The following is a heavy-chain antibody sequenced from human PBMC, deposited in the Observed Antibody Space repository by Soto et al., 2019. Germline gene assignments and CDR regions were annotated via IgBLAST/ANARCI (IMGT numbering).Heavy chain of an antibody. CDR2: IYGTGNM. J-gene: IGHJ2*01. V-gene: IGHV4-31*03. Sequence: QVQLQESGPGLVKPSQTLSLTCTVSDDSISSGGYYWSWIRQHPGKGLEWIGYIYGTGNMYYKSSLKSRLTFSVDTSKNHFSRKLPSVTAADTAVYYCARGTDTWFFALWGRGTLVTVSS. CDR1: DDSISSGGYY. D-gene: IGHD3-9*01. CDR3: ARGTDTWFFAL.